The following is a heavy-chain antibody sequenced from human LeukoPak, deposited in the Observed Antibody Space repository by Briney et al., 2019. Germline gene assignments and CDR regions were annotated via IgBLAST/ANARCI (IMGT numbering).Heavy chain of an antibody. V-gene: IGHV4-4*07. CDR1: GGSISSYY. J-gene: IGHJ3*02. Sequence: SXTLSLTCTVSGGSISSYYWSWIRQPAGKGLEWIGRIYTSGSTNYNPSLKSRVTMSVDTSKNQFSLKLSSVTAADTAVYYCARVLSGSYWGVHDAFDIWGQGTMVTVSS. CDR2: IYTSGST. CDR3: ARVLSGSYWGVHDAFDI. D-gene: IGHD1-26*01.